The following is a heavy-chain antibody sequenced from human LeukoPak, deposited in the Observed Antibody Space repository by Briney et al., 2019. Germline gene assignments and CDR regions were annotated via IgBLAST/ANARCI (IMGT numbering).Heavy chain of an antibody. CDR2: ISAYNGNT. J-gene: IGHJ4*02. Sequence: PGASVKVSCKASGYTFTSYGISWVRQAPGQGLEWMGWISAYNGNTNYAQKLQGRVTITADKSTSTAYMELSSLRSEDTAVYYCARGGPREAGGDYFDYWGQGTLVTVSS. CDR3: ARGGPREAGGDYFDY. CDR1: GYTFTSYG. D-gene: IGHD1-26*01. V-gene: IGHV1-18*01.